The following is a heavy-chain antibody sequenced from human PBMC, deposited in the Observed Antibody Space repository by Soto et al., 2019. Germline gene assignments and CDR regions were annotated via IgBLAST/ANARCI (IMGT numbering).Heavy chain of an antibody. Sequence: SETLSLTCTVSGDSISSSYSWSWIRQPPGRGLEWIGYVSHSGITRYNPSLQSRVSMSVDTSRNQFSLKLNSVTAADTAVYFCAREYCASDVCFQPDYWGQGALVNVSS. J-gene: IGHJ4*02. CDR2: VSHSGIT. CDR3: AREYCASDVCFQPDY. D-gene: IGHD2-8*01. V-gene: IGHV4-59*12. CDR1: GDSISSSYS.